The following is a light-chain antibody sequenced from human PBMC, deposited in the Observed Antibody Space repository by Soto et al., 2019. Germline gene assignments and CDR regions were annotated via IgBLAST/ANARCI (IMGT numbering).Light chain of an antibody. CDR2: DVT. CDR1: SSDVGAYKF. Sequence: QSALTQPASVSGSPGQSITISCTGTSSDVGAYKFVSWYQHHPGKAPKLIIYDVTTRPSGVSNRFSGSKSGDMASLTISGLQSEDEADYYCSSFTSSSTYVFGTGTKVTVL. J-gene: IGLJ1*01. V-gene: IGLV2-14*03. CDR3: SSFTSSSTYV.